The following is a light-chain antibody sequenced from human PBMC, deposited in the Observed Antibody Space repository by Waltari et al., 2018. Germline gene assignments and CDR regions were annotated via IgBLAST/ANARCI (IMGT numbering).Light chain of an antibody. CDR1: PSVSSSY. CDR2: GAS. CDR3: QQYGSSPNT. Sequence: EIVLTQSPGTLSLSPGDRATLSCRASPSVSSSYLAWYQQKPGQAPRLLIYGASSRATGIPDRFSGSGSGTDFTLTISRLEPEDFAVYYCQQYGSSPNTFGQGTKLEIK. J-gene: IGKJ2*01. V-gene: IGKV3-20*01.